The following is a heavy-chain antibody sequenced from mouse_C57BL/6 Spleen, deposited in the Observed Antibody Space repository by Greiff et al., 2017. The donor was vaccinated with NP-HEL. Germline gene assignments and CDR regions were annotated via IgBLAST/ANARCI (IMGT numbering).Heavy chain of an antibody. Sequence: VQLVESGPGLVQPSPCLSIPCTVSGFSFTSYGVHWVRQSPGKGLEWLGVICRGGGTDYNAAFISRLSMSKDNAKSQVFIKMNSLQADDTAIYYCARSPNGSREPDFDYWGQGTTLTVSS. J-gene: IGHJ2*01. CDR3: ARSPNGSREPDFDY. CDR2: ICRGGGT. V-gene: IGHV2-2*01. CDR1: GFSFTSYG. D-gene: IGHD1-1*01.